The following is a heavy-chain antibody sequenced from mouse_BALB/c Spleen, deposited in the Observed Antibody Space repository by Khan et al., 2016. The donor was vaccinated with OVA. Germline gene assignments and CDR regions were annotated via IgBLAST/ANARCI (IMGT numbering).Heavy chain of an antibody. D-gene: IGHD1-2*01. CDR3: ARRNYFGYTFAY. V-gene: IGHV1-77*01. J-gene: IGHJ3*01. Sequence: QVRLQQSGAELARPGASVKLSCKASGYTFTDYYINWVKQRTGQGLEWIGEISPGSGDTYYNERFKGKATLTADKSSSTAYMQLSILTSEASAVYFCARRNYFGYTFAYWGQGTLVTVSA. CDR1: GYTFTDYY. CDR2: ISPGSGDT.